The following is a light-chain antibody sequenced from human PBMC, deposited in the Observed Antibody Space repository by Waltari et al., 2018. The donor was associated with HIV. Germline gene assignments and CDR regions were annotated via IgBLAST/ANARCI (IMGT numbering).Light chain of an antibody. CDR1: SSDVGTYNS. CDR2: DVT. J-gene: IGLJ2*01. Sequence: QSALTQPASVSGSPGQSITISCTGTSSDVGTYNSVSWYQHHPGKVPKRVIFDVTKRPAGVSDRFSGSKSGNTAALPNSGLQAEDEADYYCCTYAVIVVFGGGTKLTVL. V-gene: IGLV2-23*02. CDR3: CTYAVIVV.